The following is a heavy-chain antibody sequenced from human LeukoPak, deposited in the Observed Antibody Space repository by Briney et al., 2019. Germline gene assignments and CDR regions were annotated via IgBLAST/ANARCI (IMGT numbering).Heavy chain of an antibody. CDR3: ARDKIWKPDY. Sequence: ASVKVSCKASGYTFTTYGISWVRQAPGQGLEWMGWTSAYNGNTNYAQSLQGRVTMTTDTSTSTAYMELRSLRSDDTAVYYCARDKIWKPDYWGQGTLVTVSS. CDR2: TSAYNGNT. CDR1: GYTFTTYG. D-gene: IGHD1-1*01. V-gene: IGHV1-18*01. J-gene: IGHJ4*02.